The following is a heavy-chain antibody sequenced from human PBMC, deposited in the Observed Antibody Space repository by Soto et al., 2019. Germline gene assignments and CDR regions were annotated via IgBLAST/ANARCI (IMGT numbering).Heavy chain of an antibody. CDR1: GFTFTRYS. Sequence: PGGSLRLSCAASGFTFTRYSMNWVRQAPGKGLEWVSSISSTTNYIYYGDSMKGRFTISRDNAKNTLSLQMTALRVEDSSVYYCTKSSGGSSSVGMDYWGPGTLVTVSS. J-gene: IGHJ4*02. D-gene: IGHD6-6*01. CDR2: ISSTTNYI. V-gene: IGHV3-21*01. CDR3: TKSSGGSSSVGMDY.